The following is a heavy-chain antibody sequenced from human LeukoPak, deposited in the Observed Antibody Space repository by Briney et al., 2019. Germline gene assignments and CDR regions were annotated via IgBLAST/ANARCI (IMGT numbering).Heavy chain of an antibody. CDR2: ISYDGSNK. J-gene: IGHJ4*02. CDR1: GFTFSSYG. CDR3: AKAGGDSSGWYYEWYYFDY. V-gene: IGHV3-30*18. Sequence: PGRSLRLSCAASGFTFSSYGMHWVRQAPGKGLEWVAVISYDGSNKYYADSVKGRFTISRDNSKNTLYLQMNSLRAEDTAVYYCAKAGGDSSGWYYEWYYFDYWGQGTLVTVSS. D-gene: IGHD6-19*01.